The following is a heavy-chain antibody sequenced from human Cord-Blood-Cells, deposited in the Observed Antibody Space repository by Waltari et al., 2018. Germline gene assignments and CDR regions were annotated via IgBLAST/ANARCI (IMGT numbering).Heavy chain of an antibody. J-gene: IGHJ3*02. D-gene: IGHD5-18*01. CDR2: INPSGGST. Sequence: QVQLVQSGAEVKKPGASGKVSCKASGYTFTSSYMHWVRQPPGQGLEWMGIINPSGGSTSYAQKFQGRVTMTRDTSTSTVYMELSSLRSEDTAVYYCARDKRRGYSYSDAFDIWGQGTMVTVSS. V-gene: IGHV1-46*01. CDR3: ARDKRRGYSYSDAFDI. CDR1: GYTFTSSY.